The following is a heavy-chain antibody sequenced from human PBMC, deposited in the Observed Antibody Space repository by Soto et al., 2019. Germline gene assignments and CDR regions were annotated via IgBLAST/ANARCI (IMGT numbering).Heavy chain of an antibody. CDR1: GFILSSYG. Sequence: GGSLRLCCAASGFILSSYGMGWVRQTPGTGMEWDSSIYDNGDTCYGDSVKGRFTICIDEAKNTPYLQMSSLSAEDAAVYFCAKRVTDSSSSAYIDYWAQGTLVTVSS. CDR2: IYDNGDT. J-gene: IGHJ4*02. D-gene: IGHD6-6*01. CDR3: AKRVTDSSSSAYIDY. V-gene: IGHV3-23*05.